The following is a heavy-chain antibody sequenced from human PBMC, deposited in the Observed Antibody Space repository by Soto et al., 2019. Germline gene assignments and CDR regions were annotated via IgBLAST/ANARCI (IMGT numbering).Heavy chain of an antibody. D-gene: IGHD3-10*01. CDR1: GFTFNNYA. CDR3: ARDSRSSGKGAFDI. CDR2: ISNDGSNE. Sequence: QAQLVESGGGVVQPGRSLRLSCAASGFTFNNYAMHWVRQAPGKGLERVAVISNDGSNEYYPDSVKGRFTISRDNSKNTLYPEMNSLRAEDTAVYHCARDSRSSGKGAFDIWGQGTMVTVSS. V-gene: IGHV3-30*03. J-gene: IGHJ3*02.